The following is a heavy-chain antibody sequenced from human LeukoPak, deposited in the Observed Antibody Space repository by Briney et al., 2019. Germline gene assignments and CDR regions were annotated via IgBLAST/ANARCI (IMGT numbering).Heavy chain of an antibody. CDR1: GYFISSGYY. CDR3: ARPVVPYYFDY. J-gene: IGHJ4*02. CDR2: MYHSGST. D-gene: IGHD2-2*01. Sequence: SETLSLTCAVSGYFISSGYYWGWIRPPPGKGLEWIGSMYHSGSTYHNPSLKSRVTISVDTSKNQFSLKLSSVTAADTAVYYCARPVVPYYFDYWGQGTLVTVSS. V-gene: IGHV4-38-2*01.